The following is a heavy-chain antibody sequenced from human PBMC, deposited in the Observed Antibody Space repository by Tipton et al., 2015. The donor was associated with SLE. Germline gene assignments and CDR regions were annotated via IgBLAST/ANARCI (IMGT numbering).Heavy chain of an antibody. CDR1: GGSISSHY. V-gene: IGHV4-59*11. J-gene: IGHJ5*02. Sequence: TLSLTCTVSGGSISSHYWSWIRQPPGRGLGWSGYSYYSGSTNYNPSLKSRVTISVDTSKNQFSLKLSSVTAAGTAVYYCARGGNWNSVWWFDPWGQGTLVTVSS. CDR2: SYYSGST. CDR3: ARGGNWNSVWWFDP. D-gene: IGHD1-7*01.